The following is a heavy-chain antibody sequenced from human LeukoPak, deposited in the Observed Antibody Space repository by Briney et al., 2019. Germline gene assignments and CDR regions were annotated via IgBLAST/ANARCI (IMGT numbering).Heavy chain of an antibody. CDR1: GFTVSSNY. CDR2: IYSGGST. V-gene: IGHV3-66*02. CDR3: ARGYCSSTSCYKFPAFDI. Sequence: GGSLRLSCAASGFTVSSNYMSWVRQAPGKGLEWVSVIYSGGSTYYADSVKGRFTISRDNSKNTLYLQMNSLRAEDTAVYYCARGYCSSTSCYKFPAFDIWGQGTMVTVSS. D-gene: IGHD2-2*02. J-gene: IGHJ3*02.